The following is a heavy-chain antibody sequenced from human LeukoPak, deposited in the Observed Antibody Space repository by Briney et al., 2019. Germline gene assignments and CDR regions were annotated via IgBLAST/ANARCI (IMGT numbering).Heavy chain of an antibody. V-gene: IGHV3-21*01. J-gene: IGHJ4*02. CDR3: ARLVGAAFDY. CDR1: GFTFSSYS. Sequence: KSGGSLRLSCAASGFTFSSYSMNWVRQAPGKGLEWVSSISSSSSYIYYADSVKGRFTISRDNAKNSLYLQMNSLRAEDTAVYYCARLVGAAFDYWGQGTLVTVSS. CDR2: ISSSSSYI. D-gene: IGHD1-26*01.